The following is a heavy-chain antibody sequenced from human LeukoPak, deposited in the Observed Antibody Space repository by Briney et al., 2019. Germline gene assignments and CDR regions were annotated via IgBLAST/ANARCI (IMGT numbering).Heavy chain of an antibody. Sequence: PGGSLRLSCAASGLTVSSNYMSWVRQAPGKGLEWVSVIYSGGSTYYADSVKGRFTISRDNSKNTLYLQMNSLRAEDTAAYYCARDGVASAGTGDDTFDVWGQGTMVTVSS. CDR3: ARDGVASAGTGDDTFDV. J-gene: IGHJ3*01. D-gene: IGHD6-13*01. CDR1: GLTVSSNY. CDR2: IYSGGST. V-gene: IGHV3-66*01.